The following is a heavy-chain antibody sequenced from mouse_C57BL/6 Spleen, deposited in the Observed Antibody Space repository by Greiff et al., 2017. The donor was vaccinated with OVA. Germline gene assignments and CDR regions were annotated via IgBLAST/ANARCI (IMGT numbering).Heavy chain of an antibody. CDR2: IYPGSGST. CDR1: GYTFTSYW. Sequence: QVQLQQPGAELVKPGASVKMSCKASGYTFTSYWITWVKQRPGQGLEWIGDIYPGSGSTNYNEKFKSKATLTVDTSSSTASMQLSSLTSEDSAVYYCARPLSYDCVTRTLDYWGQGTTLTVSS. J-gene: IGHJ2*01. V-gene: IGHV1-55*01. D-gene: IGHD2-4*01. CDR3: ARPLSYDCVTRTLDY.